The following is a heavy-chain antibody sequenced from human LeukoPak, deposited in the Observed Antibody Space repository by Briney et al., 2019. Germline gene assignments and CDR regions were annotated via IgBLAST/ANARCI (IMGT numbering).Heavy chain of an antibody. CDR2: IYTSGST. CDR3: ARDLDSYSSTWYPYSSGWYLDY. Sequence: KPSETLSLTCTVSGGSISSSSYYWGWIRQPAGKGLEWIGRIYTSGSTNYNPSLKSRVTMSVDTSKNQFSLKLSSVTAADTAVYYCARDLDSYSSTWYPYSSGWYLDYWGQGTLVTVSS. V-gene: IGHV4-61*02. J-gene: IGHJ4*02. D-gene: IGHD6-13*01. CDR1: GGSISSSSYY.